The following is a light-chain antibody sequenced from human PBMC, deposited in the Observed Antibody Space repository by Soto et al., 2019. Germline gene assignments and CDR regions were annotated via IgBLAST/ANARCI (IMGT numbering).Light chain of an antibody. CDR2: GAS. CDR1: QGVNTW. V-gene: IGKV1-12*01. J-gene: IGKJ4*01. CDR3: QQANNMPLT. Sequence: DVHLTQSPSPVSASVGDSATTTCRPSQGVNTWLAWYQKKPGKAPRLLIYGASSLQSGVPLRFSGSGSGTDFTLTISSLQPEDVGHYYCQQANNMPLTFGGGTKVDIK.